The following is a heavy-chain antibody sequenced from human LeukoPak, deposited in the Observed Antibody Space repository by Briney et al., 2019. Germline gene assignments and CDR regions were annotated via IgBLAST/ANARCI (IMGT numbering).Heavy chain of an antibody. Sequence: PSETLSLTCTVSGGSISSSSYYWGWIRQPPGKGLEWIGSIYYSGSTYYNPSLKSRVTISVDTSKNQFSLKLSSVTAADTAVYYCARGVPAAIYYYMDVWGKGTTVTVSS. J-gene: IGHJ6*03. CDR3: ARGVPAAIYYYMDV. D-gene: IGHD2-2*01. V-gene: IGHV4-39*07. CDR2: IYYSGST. CDR1: GGSISSSSYY.